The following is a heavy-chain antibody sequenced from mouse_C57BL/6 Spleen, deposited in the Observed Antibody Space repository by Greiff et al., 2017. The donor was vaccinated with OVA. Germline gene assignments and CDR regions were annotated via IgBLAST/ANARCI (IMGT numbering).Heavy chain of an antibody. CDR1: GYTFTSYT. J-gene: IGHJ2*01. V-gene: IGHV1-4*01. CDR2: INPSSGYT. CDR3: ARSYGSNDY. D-gene: IGHD1-1*01. Sequence: VQLQQSGAELARPGASVKMSCKASGYTFTSYTMHWVKQRPGQGLEWIGHINPSSGYTKYNQKFKDKATLTADKSSSTASLQLSSLTSEDTAVYYCARSYGSNDYWGQGTTRTVAS.